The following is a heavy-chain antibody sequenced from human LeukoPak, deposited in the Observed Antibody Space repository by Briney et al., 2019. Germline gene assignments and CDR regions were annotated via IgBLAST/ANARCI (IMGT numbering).Heavy chain of an antibody. CDR1: GFTFSSHG. D-gene: IGHD3/OR15-3a*01. Sequence: GGSLTLSCAASGFTFSSHGIHWVRQAPGKGLEWVAFIRYYGSNKDYADFVKGRFTISRENSKNKLYLQMNSLRTEDSAVYYCGKDGGTGYTFDYWGQGTLVTVSS. CDR3: GKDGGTGYTFDY. J-gene: IGHJ4*02. CDR2: IRYYGSNK. V-gene: IGHV3-30*02.